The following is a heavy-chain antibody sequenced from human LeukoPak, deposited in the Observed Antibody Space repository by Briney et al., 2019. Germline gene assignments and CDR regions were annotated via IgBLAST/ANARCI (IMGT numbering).Heavy chain of an antibody. Sequence: PSETLSLTCTLSGGSISTYYWSWIRQPPGKGLEWIGYIYHSGSANYNPSLKSRVTISVDTSKNQFSLKLSSVTAADTAVYYCARGGGYASPIGYWGQGALVTVSS. CDR2: IYHSGSA. CDR1: GGSISTYY. J-gene: IGHJ4*02. CDR3: ARGGGYASPIGY. D-gene: IGHD5-12*01. V-gene: IGHV4-59*01.